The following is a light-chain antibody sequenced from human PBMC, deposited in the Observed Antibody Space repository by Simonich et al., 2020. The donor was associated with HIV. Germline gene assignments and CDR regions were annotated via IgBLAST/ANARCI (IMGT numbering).Light chain of an antibody. V-gene: IGKV3D-20*01. CDR1: QSVTSNY. CDR2: DAS. J-gene: IGKJ2*01. CDR3: QQYGSLPYT. Sequence: EIVLTQSPGTLSLSPGERATLSCRASQSVTSNYLAWYQQKPGLAPRLLMYDASFRATGIPLRFSGTGSGTDFTLTISGLEPEDFAVYYCQQYGSLPYTFGQGTKLEIK.